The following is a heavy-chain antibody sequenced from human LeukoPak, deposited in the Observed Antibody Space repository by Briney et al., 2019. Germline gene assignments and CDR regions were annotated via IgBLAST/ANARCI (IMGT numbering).Heavy chain of an antibody. CDR1: GGSFSGYY. Sequence: PSETLSLTYAVYGGSFSGYYWSWIRQPPGKGLEWIGEINHSGSTNYNPSLKSRVTISVDTSKNQFSLKLSSVTAADTAVYYCARGSVRRSPYDSSGYLYAYYYYYGMDVWGQGTAVTVSS. CDR3: ARGSVRRSPYDSSGYLYAYYYYYGMDV. CDR2: INHSGST. D-gene: IGHD3-22*01. J-gene: IGHJ6*02. V-gene: IGHV4-34*01.